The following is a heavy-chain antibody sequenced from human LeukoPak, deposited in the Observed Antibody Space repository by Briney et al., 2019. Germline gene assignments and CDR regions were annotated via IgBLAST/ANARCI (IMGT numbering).Heavy chain of an antibody. D-gene: IGHD4-17*01. CDR1: GYTFTGYY. J-gene: IGHJ6*03. V-gene: IGHV1-2*06. CDR2: INPNSGGT. Sequence: ASVKVSCKASGYTFTGYYMHWVRQAPGQGREWMGRINPNSGGTNYAQKFQGRVTMTRDTSISTAYMELSRLRSDDTAVYYCAREDGDYYYMDVWGKGTTVTVSS. CDR3: AREDGDYYYMDV.